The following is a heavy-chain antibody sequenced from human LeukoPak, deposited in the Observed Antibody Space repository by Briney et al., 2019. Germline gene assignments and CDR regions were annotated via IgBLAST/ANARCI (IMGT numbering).Heavy chain of an antibody. CDR1: GVSISSYD. J-gene: IGHJ5*02. CDR2: IYYSGST. Sequence: PSGTLCLTCTVSGVSISSYDWSWVRQPPGKGLEWVWGIYYSGSTNYNPSLTSRVTISVATSTNQFSLKLRSVTAADTAVYYCARGVVGRKGGFDPWGQGTLVTVSS. V-gene: IGHV4-59*01. CDR3: ARGVVGRKGGFDP. D-gene: IGHD1-26*01.